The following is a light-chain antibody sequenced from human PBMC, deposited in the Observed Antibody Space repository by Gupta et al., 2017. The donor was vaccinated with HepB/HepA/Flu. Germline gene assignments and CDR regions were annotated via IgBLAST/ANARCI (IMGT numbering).Light chain of an antibody. J-gene: IGLJ3*02. Sequence: QSVLTQPPSASGTPGQRVTISCSGSSSNIGSNVVNWYQQFPGTAPKLLIYTNNERPSGVPDRFSGSKSGTSASLDIRGLQSEDEADYYWAAWDNSLNGLVVGGGTKLTVL. V-gene: IGLV1-44*01. CDR1: SSNIGSNV. CDR2: TNN. CDR3: AAWDNSLNGLV.